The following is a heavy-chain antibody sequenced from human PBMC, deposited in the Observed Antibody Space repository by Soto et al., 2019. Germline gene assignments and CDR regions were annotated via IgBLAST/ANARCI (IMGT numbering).Heavy chain of an antibody. Sequence: SETLSLTCTVSGGSISSYYWSWIRQPPGKGLEWIGYIYYSGSTNYNPSLKSRVTISVDTSKNQFSLKLSSVTAADTAVYYCARHGDCSSTSCYRGTDWFDPWGQGTLVTVSS. CDR3: ARHGDCSSTSCYRGTDWFDP. CDR2: IYYSGST. CDR1: GGSISSYY. V-gene: IGHV4-59*01. J-gene: IGHJ5*02. D-gene: IGHD2-2*01.